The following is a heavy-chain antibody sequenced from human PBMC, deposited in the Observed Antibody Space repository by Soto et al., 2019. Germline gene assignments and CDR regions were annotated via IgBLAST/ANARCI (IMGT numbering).Heavy chain of an antibody. D-gene: IGHD6-13*01. J-gene: IGHJ4*02. CDR3: ARGFSSSWYVVY. CDR1: GFTFSVYW. V-gene: IGHV3-74*01. CDR2: INSDGSST. Sequence: PXESLQISCAASGFTFSVYWIHWVRQAPGKGLVWVSRINSDGSSTTYADSVKGRFTISRDNAKNTLYLQMNGLRAEDTAVYYCARGFSSSWYVVYWGQGTLVTVSS.